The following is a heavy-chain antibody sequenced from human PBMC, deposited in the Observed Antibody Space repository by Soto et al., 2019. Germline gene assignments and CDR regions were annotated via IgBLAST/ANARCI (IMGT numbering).Heavy chain of an antibody. Sequence: QVQLVQSGAEVKKPGASVKVSCKASGYTFTSYDINWVRQATGQGLEWMGWMNPNSGNTGYAQKFQGSITMTSNTSISTADMELSSLRCEDTAVDYCAKSIRRRLRVHYYYGMDVWGQGTTVTVSS. CDR3: AKSIRRRLRVHYYYGMDV. J-gene: IGHJ6*02. CDR1: GYTFTSYD. CDR2: MNPNSGNT. D-gene: IGHD2-21*02. V-gene: IGHV1-8*01.